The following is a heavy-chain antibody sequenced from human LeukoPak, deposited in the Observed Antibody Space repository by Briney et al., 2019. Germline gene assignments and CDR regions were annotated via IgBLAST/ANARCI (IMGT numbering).Heavy chain of an antibody. CDR1: GFTFSSYA. J-gene: IGHJ4*02. V-gene: IGHV3-30*02. D-gene: IGHD6-13*01. CDR2: IRYDGSKT. CDR3: AKVEYSSSWYGVGSLDC. Sequence: GGSLRLSCAASGFTFSSYAMHWVRQAPGKGLEWVAFIRYDGSKTYYADPVKGRFTISRDNSKNTLYLQMNSLRGEDTAVYHCAKVEYSSSWYGVGSLDCWGQGTLVTVSS.